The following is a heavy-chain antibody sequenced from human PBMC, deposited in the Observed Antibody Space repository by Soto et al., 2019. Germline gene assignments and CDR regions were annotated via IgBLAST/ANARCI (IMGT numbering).Heavy chain of an antibody. D-gene: IGHD7-27*01. J-gene: IGHJ4*02. CDR2: IYYSGST. V-gene: IGHV4-31*03. Sequence: SETLSLTCTVSGGSISSGGYYWSWIRQHPGKGLEWIGYIYYSGSTYYNPSLKSRVTISVDTSKNQFSLKLSSVTAADTAVYYCARDRGKLGPSDYWGQGTLVTVSS. CDR3: ARDRGKLGPSDY. CDR1: GGSISSGGYY.